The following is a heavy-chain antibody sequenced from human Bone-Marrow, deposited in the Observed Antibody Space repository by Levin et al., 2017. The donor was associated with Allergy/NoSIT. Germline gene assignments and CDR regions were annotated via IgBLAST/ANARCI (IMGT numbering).Heavy chain of an antibody. CDR1: GFTFSSYW. CDR3: ARGRGDDY. D-gene: IGHD3-10*01. J-gene: IGHJ4*02. CDR2: IKHDGSEK. V-gene: IGHV3-7*01. Sequence: LSLTCAASGFTFSSYWMTWVRQAPGKGLEWVANIKHDGSEKYYVDSVKGRFTISRDNAENSLYLQMNSLRAEDTAVYYCARGRGDDYWGQGTLVTVSS.